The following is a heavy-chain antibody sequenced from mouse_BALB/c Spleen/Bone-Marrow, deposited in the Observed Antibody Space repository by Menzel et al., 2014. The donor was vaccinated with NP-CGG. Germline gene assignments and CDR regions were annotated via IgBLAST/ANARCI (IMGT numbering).Heavy chain of an antibody. CDR3: ATLGLAWFAY. D-gene: IGHD3-1*01. CDR2: IYPGSSDT. Sequence: DVKLQESGTVLARPGASVKMSCKASGYSFTNYWMHWVKQRPGQGLEWIGAIYPGSSDTRYNQKFKGKAKLTAVTSASTAYMDLSSLTNEDSAVYYCATLGLAWFAYWGQGTLVTVSA. J-gene: IGHJ3*01. V-gene: IGHV1-5*01. CDR1: GYSFTNYW.